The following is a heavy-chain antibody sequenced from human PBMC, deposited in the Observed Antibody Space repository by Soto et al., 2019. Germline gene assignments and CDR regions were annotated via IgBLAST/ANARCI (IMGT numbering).Heavy chain of an antibody. Sequence: QITLKESGPTLVKPTQTLTLTCTFSGFSLSTSGVGVGWIRQPPGKALEWLALIYWDDDKRYSPSLKSRLTITKDTSKNQVVLTMTNMDPVDTATYYCAHSRYYDFWSGYPHYYYYGMAVWGQGTTVTVSS. CDR2: IYWDDDK. V-gene: IGHV2-5*02. J-gene: IGHJ6*02. D-gene: IGHD3-3*01. CDR1: GFSLSTSGVG. CDR3: AHSRYYDFWSGYPHYYYYGMAV.